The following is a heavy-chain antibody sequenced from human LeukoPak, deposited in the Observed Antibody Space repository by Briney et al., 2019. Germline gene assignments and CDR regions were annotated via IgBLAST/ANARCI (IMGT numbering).Heavy chain of an antibody. D-gene: IGHD6-6*01. Sequence: SETLSLTCTVSGGSISGYYWTWIRQPPGKGLEWIGYIYSSGSTNYNPSLKSRVTISVDTSKSQFSLNLSPVTAADTAVYYCARGGQLVRRYYYGLDVWGQGTTVTVSS. CDR3: ARGGQLVRRYYYGLDV. CDR1: GGSISGYY. CDR2: IYSSGST. V-gene: IGHV4-59*01. J-gene: IGHJ6*02.